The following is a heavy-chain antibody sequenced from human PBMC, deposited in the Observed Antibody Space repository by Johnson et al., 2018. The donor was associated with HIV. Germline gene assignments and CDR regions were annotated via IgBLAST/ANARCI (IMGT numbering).Heavy chain of an antibody. CDR1: GFTFEEYG. Sequence: EVQLVESGGGLAQPGRSLRLSCVASGFTFEEYGMHWVRQAPGKGLEWVSGITWNSGSVAYADSVKGRFTISRDNVRNSLYLQMNILRAEDTALFYCAKGGRYYYGSDTDAFDLWGQGTMVTVSS. CDR3: AKGGRYYYGSDTDAFDL. D-gene: IGHD3-10*01. V-gene: IGHV3-9*01. J-gene: IGHJ3*01. CDR2: ITWNSGSV.